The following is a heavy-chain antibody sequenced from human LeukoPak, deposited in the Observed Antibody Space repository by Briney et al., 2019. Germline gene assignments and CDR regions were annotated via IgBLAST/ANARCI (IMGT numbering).Heavy chain of an antibody. J-gene: IGHJ4*02. CDR3: ARERDSSGYYGDY. CDR2: IKEDGSDK. CDR1: GFTSSSYW. V-gene: IGHV3-7*01. D-gene: IGHD3-22*01. Sequence: GGSLRLPCVASGFTSSSYWMSWVRQAPGKGLEWVANIKEDGSDKYYVDSVKGRFTISRDNTKNSLYLQLNSLRAEDTAVYYCARERDSSGYYGDYWGQGTLVTVSS.